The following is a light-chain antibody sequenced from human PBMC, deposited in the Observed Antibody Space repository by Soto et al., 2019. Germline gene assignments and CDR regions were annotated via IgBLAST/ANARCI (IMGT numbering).Light chain of an antibody. V-gene: IGKV3-20*01. CDR3: QHYGIAVFT. J-gene: IGKJ3*01. CDR1: QSVDSRY. Sequence: EIVLTQSPGTLSLSPGERATLSCRASQSVDSRYFAWYQQKSGQAPRLLIYGASTRATGIPDRFSSSGSGTHFTVTISRLEPEDCEVYYRQHYGIAVFTFGPATKVDI. CDR2: GAS.